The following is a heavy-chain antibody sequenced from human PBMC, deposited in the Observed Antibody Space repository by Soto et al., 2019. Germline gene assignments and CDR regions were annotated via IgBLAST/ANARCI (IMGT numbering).Heavy chain of an antibody. CDR2: IRAYNGNT. J-gene: IGHJ6*03. V-gene: IGHV1-18*01. Sequence: ASVKVSCKASGYTFTSYGISWVRQAPGQGLEWMGWIRAYNGNTNYAQKLQGRVTMTTDTSTSTAYMDLRSLRSDDTAVYYCARDVSNYYYMDVWGKGTTVTVSS. CDR1: GYTFTSYG. D-gene: IGHD2-2*01. CDR3: ARDVSNYYYMDV.